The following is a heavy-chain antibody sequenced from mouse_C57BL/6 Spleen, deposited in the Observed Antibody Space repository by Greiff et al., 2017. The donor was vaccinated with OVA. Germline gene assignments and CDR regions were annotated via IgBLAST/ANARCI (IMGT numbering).Heavy chain of an antibody. J-gene: IGHJ2*01. CDR1: GYTFTSYW. Sequence: QVQLKQSGAELVKPGASVTMSCKASGYTFTSYWITWVKQRPGQGLEWIGDIYPGSGSTNYNEKFKSKATLTVDTSSSTAYMQLSSLTSEDSAVYYGAGTGGQFDYWGKGTTLTVSS. CDR3: AGTGGQFDY. V-gene: IGHV1-55*01. CDR2: IYPGSGST. D-gene: IGHD3-3*01.